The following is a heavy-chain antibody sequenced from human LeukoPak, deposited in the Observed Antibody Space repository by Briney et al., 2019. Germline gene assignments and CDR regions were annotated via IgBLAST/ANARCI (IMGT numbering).Heavy chain of an antibody. J-gene: IGHJ3*02. CDR3: AGNLLWFGENAFDI. D-gene: IGHD3-10*01. CDR2: INHSGST. Sequence: SETLSLTCAVYGGSFSGYYWSWIRQPPGKGLEWIGEINHSGSTNYNPSLKSRVTISVDTPKNQFSLKLSSVTAADTAVYYCAGNLLWFGENAFDIWGQGTMVTVSS. V-gene: IGHV4-34*01. CDR1: GGSFSGYY.